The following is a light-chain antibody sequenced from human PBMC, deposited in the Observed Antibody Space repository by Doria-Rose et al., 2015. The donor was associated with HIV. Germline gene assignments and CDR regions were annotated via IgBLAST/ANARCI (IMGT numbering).Light chain of an antibody. CDR2: DGS. CDR3: HQYGTSWT. V-gene: IGKV3-20*01. CDR1: QSSSSTY. Sequence: TQSPGTLSLSPGERATLSCRASQSSSSTYLAWYQQKPGQAPSLLIYDGSTRATGIPDRFSASGSGTDFTLIINRLEPEDFALYYCHQYGTSWTFGQGTKVEI. J-gene: IGKJ1*01.